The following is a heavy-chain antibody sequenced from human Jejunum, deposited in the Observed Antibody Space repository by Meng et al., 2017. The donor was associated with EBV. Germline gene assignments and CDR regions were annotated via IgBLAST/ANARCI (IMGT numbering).Heavy chain of an antibody. V-gene: IGHV3-74*01. D-gene: IGHD3/OR15-3a*01. J-gene: IGHJ4*02. CDR2: IDTDGSTT. CDR1: GFTFSNSW. Sequence: EGELVGSGGGLFQPGGSLRFSCAASGFTFSNSWMHWPRQAPGKGLVWVSHIDTDGSTTNYAGSVKGRFTISRDNAKNTLSLQMNSLRVEDTAVYYCVRGGLGPWYWGQGTLVTVSS. CDR3: VRGGLGPWY.